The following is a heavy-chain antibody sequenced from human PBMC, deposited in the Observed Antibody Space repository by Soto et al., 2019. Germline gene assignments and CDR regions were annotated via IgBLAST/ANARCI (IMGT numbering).Heavy chain of an antibody. V-gene: IGHV1-2*04. CDR3: ARMATYYFDY. CDR1: GYTFTGYY. D-gene: IGHD5-12*01. J-gene: IGHJ4*02. CDR2: INPNSGGT. Sequence: ASVKVSCKASGYTFTGYYMHWVRQAPGQGLEWMGWINPNSGGTNYAQKFQGWVTTTRDTSISTAYMELSRLRSDDTAVYYCARMATYYFDYWGQGTLVTVSS.